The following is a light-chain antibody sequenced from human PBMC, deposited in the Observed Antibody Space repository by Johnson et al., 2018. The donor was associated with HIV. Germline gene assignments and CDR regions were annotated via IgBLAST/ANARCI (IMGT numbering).Light chain of an antibody. CDR3: GTCDSILSAFCV. V-gene: IGLV1-51*01. CDR1: SSNIGNNY. Sequence: QSVLTQPPSVSAAPGQKVTISCSGSSSNIGNNYVSWYQHLPGTAPKLLIYDNNKRPSGIPDRFSGSKSGTSATLGITGLQTGDEADYYCGTCDSILSAFCVFGTGTKVTVL. J-gene: IGLJ1*01. CDR2: DNN.